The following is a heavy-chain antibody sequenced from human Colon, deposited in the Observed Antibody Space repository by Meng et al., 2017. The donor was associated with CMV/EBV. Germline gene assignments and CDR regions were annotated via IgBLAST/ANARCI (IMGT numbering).Heavy chain of an antibody. CDR3: ARGWPPDF. D-gene: IGHD6-13*01. Sequence: GESLKISCAASGFTFNHYSLNWVRQAPGKGLEWVSSISHTGDTYYPDSLKGRFTLSRDNAQNSVYLEMNSLTAKDTAVYYCARGWPPDFWGQGTLVTVSS. J-gene: IGHJ1*01. V-gene: IGHV3-21*06. CDR2: ISHTGDT. CDR1: GFTFNHYS.